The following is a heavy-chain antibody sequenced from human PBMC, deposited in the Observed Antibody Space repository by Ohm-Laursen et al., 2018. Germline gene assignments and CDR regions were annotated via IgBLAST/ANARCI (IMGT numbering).Heavy chain of an antibody. J-gene: IGHJ4*02. CDR2: IFTGTDT. CDR3: VGGYITVFHY. D-gene: IGHD5-12*01. V-gene: IGHV3-53*01. Sequence: SLRLSCTASGFTVSDNYMSWVRQAPGKGLEWVSVIFTGTDTNYADSVKGRFTISRDNAKNTLYLQMNSLGAEDTALYYCVGGYITVFHYWGQGTLVTVSS. CDR1: GFTVSDNY.